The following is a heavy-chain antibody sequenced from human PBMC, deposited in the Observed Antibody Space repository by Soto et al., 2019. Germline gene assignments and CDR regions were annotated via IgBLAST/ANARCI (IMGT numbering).Heavy chain of an antibody. J-gene: IGHJ4*02. CDR1: GFTVSSHS. D-gene: IGHD5-12*01. Sequence: EVQVFESGGGLVQPGGSLRLSCVGSGFTVSSHSITWVRQTPVKGLEWVSGITGSGDITWYIDSVRGRFTLSRDNSKNTAYLQMNSLRDDDTAVYYCARWAGYGDLWGQGTLVTVSS. CDR2: ITGSGDIT. V-gene: IGHV3-23*01. CDR3: ARWAGYGDL.